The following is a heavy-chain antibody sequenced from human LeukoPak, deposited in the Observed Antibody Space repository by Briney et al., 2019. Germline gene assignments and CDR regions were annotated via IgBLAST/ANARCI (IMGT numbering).Heavy chain of an antibody. V-gene: IGHV1-2*04. CDR2: INPNSGGT. Sequence: EASVKVSCKASGYTFTGYYMHWVRQAPGQGLEWMGWINPNSGGTNYAQKFQGWVTMTRDTSISTAYMELSRLRSDDTAVYYCARAGTVEMTPLDYWGQGTLVTVSS. CDR3: ARAGTVEMTPLDY. CDR1: GYTFTGYY. D-gene: IGHD5-24*01. J-gene: IGHJ4*02.